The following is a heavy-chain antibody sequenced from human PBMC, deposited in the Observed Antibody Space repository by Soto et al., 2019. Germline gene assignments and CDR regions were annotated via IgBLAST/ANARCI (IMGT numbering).Heavy chain of an antibody. D-gene: IGHD3-10*01. CDR3: AKVSRKGSAIDFDY. CDR2: VNPNNGDT. Sequence: QVQLVQSGAELKKPGASVKVSCKAYGYTFSNYDMHWVRQATGQGPEWIGWVNPNNGDTGYAQKFQGRVTLTTDISTNTDYMVLTSMRSEETAIYYCAKVSRKGSAIDFDYWGQGTLITVSS. CDR1: GYTFSNYD. J-gene: IGHJ4*02. V-gene: IGHV1-8*01.